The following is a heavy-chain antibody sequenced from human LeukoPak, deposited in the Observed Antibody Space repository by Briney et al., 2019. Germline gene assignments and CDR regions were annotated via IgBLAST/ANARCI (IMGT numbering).Heavy chain of an antibody. Sequence: ASVKVSCKASGYTFTSYGISWVRQAPGQGLEWMGWISAYNGNTNYAQKLQGRVTMTTDTSTSTAYMELRSLRSDDTAVYYCARVLYGSGTFDFDYWGQGTLVTVSS. CDR1: GYTFTSYG. D-gene: IGHD3-10*01. CDR3: ARVLYGSGTFDFDY. V-gene: IGHV1-18*01. J-gene: IGHJ4*02. CDR2: ISAYNGNT.